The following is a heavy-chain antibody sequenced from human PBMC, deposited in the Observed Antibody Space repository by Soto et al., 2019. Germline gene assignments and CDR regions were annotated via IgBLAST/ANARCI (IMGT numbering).Heavy chain of an antibody. CDR2: IKSKTDGGTT. J-gene: IGHJ4*02. D-gene: IGHD2-15*01. V-gene: IGHV3-15*01. CDR1: GFTFSNAW. Sequence: GGSLRLSCAASGFTFSNAWMSWVRQAPGKGLEWVGRIKSKTDGGTTDYAAPVKGRFTISRDDSKNTLYLQMNSLKTEDTAVYYCTTALYCSGGSCYGSWGQGTLVTVSS. CDR3: TTALYCSGGSCYGS.